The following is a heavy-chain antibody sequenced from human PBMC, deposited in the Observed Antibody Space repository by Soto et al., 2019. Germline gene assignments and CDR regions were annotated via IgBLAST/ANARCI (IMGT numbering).Heavy chain of an antibody. CDR3: VYESPRYYDILTGYYGSGLCDY. J-gene: IGHJ4*02. CDR1: GFSLSTSGVG. D-gene: IGHD3-9*01. CDR2: IYWDYDK. V-gene: IGHV2-5*02. Sequence: QITLKESGPTLVKPTQTLTLTCTFSGFSLSTSGVGVGWIRQPPGKALEWLALIYWDYDKRYSPSLKSRLSITKDTSKNXXVXTXXNMDPVDTATYYCVYESPRYYDILTGYYGSGLCDYWGQGTLVTVSS.